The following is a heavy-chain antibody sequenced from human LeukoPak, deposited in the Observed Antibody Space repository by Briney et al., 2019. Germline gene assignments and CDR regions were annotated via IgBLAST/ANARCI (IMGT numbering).Heavy chain of an antibody. Sequence: GGSLRLSCAASGFTFSSYWMHWVRQAPGKGLVWVSRINSDGRTTSYADSVKGRFTIYRDNAKNTLYLQLNSLRVDDTAVYYCAKTNLYCSGGNCYFDYWAREPWSPSPQ. V-gene: IGHV3-74*01. J-gene: IGHJ4*02. CDR2: INSDGRTT. CDR3: AKTNLYCSGGNCYFDY. D-gene: IGHD2-15*01. CDR1: GFTFSSYW.